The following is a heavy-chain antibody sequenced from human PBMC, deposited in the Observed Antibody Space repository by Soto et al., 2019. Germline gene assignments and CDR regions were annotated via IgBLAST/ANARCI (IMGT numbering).Heavy chain of an antibody. Sequence: GSSLRLSCEASGFIFTTNSMNWVRQFTGKCLQWLSSISSSGPFKSYGASDNSPFTISKNNAKNSLFIQMNNLSGEDKDLYYCARDPPHGGTSSWDADSWGPGTLVTVSS. CDR1: GFIFTTNS. J-gene: IGHJ2*01. V-gene: IGHV3-21*01. CDR2: ISSSGPFK. CDR3: ARDPPHGGTSSWDADS. D-gene: IGHD2-15*01.